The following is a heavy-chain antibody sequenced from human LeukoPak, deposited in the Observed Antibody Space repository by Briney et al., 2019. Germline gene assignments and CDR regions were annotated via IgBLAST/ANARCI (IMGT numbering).Heavy chain of an antibody. V-gene: IGHV3-53*01. D-gene: IGHD5-24*01. CDR3: ARTFVSGDGYKVGYFDY. J-gene: IGHJ4*02. CDR1: GFXFSNNY. Sequence: GGSLRLSCAASGFXFSNNYLSWVRQAPGKGLEWVSLIYPSGNIYYTESVKGRFTISRDNSKNTVYLQLNTLRAEDTAVYYCARTFVSGDGYKVGYFDYWGQGIPVTVSS. CDR2: IYPSGNI.